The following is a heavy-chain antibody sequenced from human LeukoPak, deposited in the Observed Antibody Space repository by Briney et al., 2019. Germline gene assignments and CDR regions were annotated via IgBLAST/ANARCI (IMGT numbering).Heavy chain of an antibody. CDR1: GFTFSSYA. CDR2: ISGSGGST. D-gene: IGHD3-22*01. CDR3: AKAHYYDSSGYLKMPYYYYGMDV. J-gene: IGHJ6*02. V-gene: IGHV3-23*01. Sequence: PGGSLRLSCAASGFTFSSYAMSWVRQAPGKGLEWVSAISGSGGSTYYADSVKGRFTISRDNSKNTLYLQMNSLRAEDTAVYYCAKAHYYDSSGYLKMPYYYYGMDVWGQGTTVTVSS.